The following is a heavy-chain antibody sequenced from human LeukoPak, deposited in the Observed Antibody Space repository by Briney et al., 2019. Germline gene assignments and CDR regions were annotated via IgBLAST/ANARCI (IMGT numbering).Heavy chain of an antibody. CDR1: GSTFSSFW. V-gene: IGHV3-7*01. CDR2: IKQDGSEK. Sequence: PGGSLRLSCAASGSTFSSFWMSWVRQAPGKGLQWVANIKQDGSEKYYVDSVKGRFTISRDNAKNSLYLQMNSLRAEDTAVYYCARVYYYDSSGYPIRPFDYWGQGTLVTVSS. J-gene: IGHJ4*02. CDR3: ARVYYYDSSGYPIRPFDY. D-gene: IGHD3-22*01.